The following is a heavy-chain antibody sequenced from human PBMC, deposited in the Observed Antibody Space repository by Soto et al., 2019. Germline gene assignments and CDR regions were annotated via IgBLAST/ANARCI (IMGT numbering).Heavy chain of an antibody. CDR3: ARGKSSSWYFDY. D-gene: IGHD6-13*01. V-gene: IGHV1-69*13. J-gene: IGHJ4*02. CDR1: GGTFSSNA. CDR2: IIPIFGTA. Sequence: SVKVSCKASGGTFSSNAISWVRQAPGQGLEWMGGIIPIFGTANYAQKFQGRVTITADESTSTAYMELSSLRSEDTAVYYCARGKSSSWYFDYWGQGTLVTVSS.